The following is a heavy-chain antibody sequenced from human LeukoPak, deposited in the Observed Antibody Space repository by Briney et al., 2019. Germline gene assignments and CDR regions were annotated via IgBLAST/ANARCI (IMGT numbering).Heavy chain of an antibody. CDR2: IDSDGSST. CDR3: ARGRPDYGSGSYRAHWFDP. J-gene: IGHJ5*02. Sequence: GGSLRLSCAASGFTFSSYWMHWVRQAPGMGLVWVSRIDSDGSSTSYADSVKGRFTISRDNAKNTLYLQMNSLRAEDTAVYYCARGRPDYGSGSYRAHWFDPWGQGTQVTVSS. V-gene: IGHV3-74*01. CDR1: GFTFSSYW. D-gene: IGHD3-10*01.